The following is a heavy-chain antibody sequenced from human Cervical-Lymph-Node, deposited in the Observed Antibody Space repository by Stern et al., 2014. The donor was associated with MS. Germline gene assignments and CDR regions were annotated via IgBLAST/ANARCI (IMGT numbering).Heavy chain of an antibody. V-gene: IGHV5-51*03. CDR1: EYNFNTHW. D-gene: IGHD1-14*01. Sequence: VQLVQSGAEVKKPGESLKISCKGSEYNFNTHWIAWVRQMPGKGLEWLGKTFPGNSDPRYNPSLQGQVSISADKSITTAYLHFSSLKASDSAMYFCARHGGPNWNHEAHNWFDPWGQGTLVTVSS. J-gene: IGHJ5*02. CDR2: TFPGNSDP. CDR3: ARHGGPNWNHEAHNWFDP.